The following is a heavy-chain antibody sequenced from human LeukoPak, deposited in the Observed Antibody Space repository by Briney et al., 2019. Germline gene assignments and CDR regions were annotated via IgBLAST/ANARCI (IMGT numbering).Heavy chain of an antibody. V-gene: IGHV3-21*01. Sequence: GGSLRLSCAASGLTFSSYSMNWVRQAPGKGLEWVSSISSSSSYIYYEDSVKGRFTISRDNAKNSLYLQMNSLRAEDTAVYYCARDTDGFESGYGYYYYHGMDVWGQGTTVTVSS. CDR2: ISSSSSYI. D-gene: IGHD3-3*01. CDR1: GLTFSSYS. CDR3: ARDTDGFESGYGYYYYHGMDV. J-gene: IGHJ6*02.